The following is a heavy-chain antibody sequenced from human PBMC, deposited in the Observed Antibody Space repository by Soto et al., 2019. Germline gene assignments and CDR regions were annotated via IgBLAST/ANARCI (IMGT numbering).Heavy chain of an antibody. CDR3: ASQRDGYSIDY. CDR1: GDSITNTTYY. J-gene: IGHJ4*02. Sequence: SETLSLTCSVSGDSITNTTYYWDWIRQPPGEGLEWLGSVYKGGSTYYNPSLKSRVTVSVDTAKNQFSLELDSVTAADTAVYYCASQRDGYSIDYWGQGSLVTVSS. CDR2: VYKGGST. V-gene: IGHV4-39*01. D-gene: IGHD4-4*01.